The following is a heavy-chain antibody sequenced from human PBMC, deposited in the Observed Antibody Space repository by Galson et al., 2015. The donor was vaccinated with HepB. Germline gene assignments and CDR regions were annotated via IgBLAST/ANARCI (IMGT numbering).Heavy chain of an antibody. V-gene: IGHV1-24*01. J-gene: IGHJ6*02. CDR1: GYTLTELS. D-gene: IGHD3-3*01. CDR3: ATATPDTIFGVDSYYYYYYGMDV. CDR2: FDPEDGET. Sequence: SVKVSCKVSGYTLTELSMHWVRQAPGKGLEWMGGFDPEDGETIYAQKFQGRVTMTEDTSTDTAYMELSSLRSEDTAVYYCATATPDTIFGVDSYYYYYYGMDVWGQGTTVTVSS.